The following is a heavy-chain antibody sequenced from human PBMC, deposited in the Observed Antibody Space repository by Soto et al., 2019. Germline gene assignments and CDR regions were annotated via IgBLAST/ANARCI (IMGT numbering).Heavy chain of an antibody. J-gene: IGHJ6*03. CDR3: AKDLSDIVVVPAAIRDYYYMDV. D-gene: IGHD2-2*01. CDR2: IGSVGGT. Sequence: GGSLRLSCAASGFTFSTYDMHWVRQATGKGLEWVSAIGSVGGTYYAGSVKGRFTISRDNSKNTLYLQMNSLRAEDTAVYYCAKDLSDIVVVPAAIRDYYYMDVWGKGTTVTVSS. V-gene: IGHV3-13*01. CDR1: GFTFSTYD.